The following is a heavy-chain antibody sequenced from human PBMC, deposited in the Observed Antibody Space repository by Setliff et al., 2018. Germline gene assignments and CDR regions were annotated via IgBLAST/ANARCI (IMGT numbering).Heavy chain of an antibody. V-gene: IGHV4-59*01. D-gene: IGHD3-3*01. Sequence: SETLSLTCTVSGGSISSYYWNWIRQPPGKGLEWIGYIHYSGSPNYNPSLKSRVTISVDTSKNQFSLKLSSVTAADTAVYYCARRETYYNFWSGYYAYWGQGTLVTVS. CDR3: ARRETYYNFWSGYYAY. CDR2: IHYSGSP. J-gene: IGHJ4*02. CDR1: GGSISSYY.